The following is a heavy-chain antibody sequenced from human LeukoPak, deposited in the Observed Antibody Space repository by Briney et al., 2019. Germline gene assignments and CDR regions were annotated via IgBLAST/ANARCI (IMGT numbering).Heavy chain of an antibody. CDR3: ASSRSSELTAPV. CDR1: GGSFSGYY. Sequence: SETLSLTCAVYGGSFSGYYWSWIRQPPGKGLEWIGEINHSGSTNYNPSLKSRVTISVDTSQNQFSLKLSSVTAADTAVYYCASSRSSELTAPVWGQGTTVTVSS. J-gene: IGHJ6*02. V-gene: IGHV4-34*01. D-gene: IGHD6-6*01. CDR2: INHSGST.